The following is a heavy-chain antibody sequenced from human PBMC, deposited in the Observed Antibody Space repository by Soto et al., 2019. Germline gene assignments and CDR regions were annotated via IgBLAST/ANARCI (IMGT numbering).Heavy chain of an antibody. V-gene: IGHV2-26*01. D-gene: IGHD3-16*01. CDR2: IDSSGEK. J-gene: IGHJ5*02. Sequence: QVTLKESGPVLVKPTETLTLRCTVSGLSITDSEMGVSWIRQPPGKALEWLAHIDSSGEKSYRTFLKSRLTISKDPSKSQIVLIITNMDPADTATYYCARRHLAVAVSPWFDPWGQGILVTVSS. CDR1: GLSITDSEMG. CDR3: ARRHLAVAVSPWFDP.